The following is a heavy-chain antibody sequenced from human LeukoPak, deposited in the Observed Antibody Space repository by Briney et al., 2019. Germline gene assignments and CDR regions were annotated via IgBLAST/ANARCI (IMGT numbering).Heavy chain of an antibody. J-gene: IGHJ4*02. CDR1: GGSFSGYY. V-gene: IGHV4-34*01. D-gene: IGHD3-10*01. Sequence: SETLSLTCAVYGGSFSGYYWSWIRQPPGKGLEWLGEINHSGSTNYNPSLKSRVTISLDTSKNQFSLKLSSVTAADTAVYNCARGQLGLLKRGYFDYWGQGTLVTVSS. CDR2: INHSGST. CDR3: ARGQLGLLKRGYFDY.